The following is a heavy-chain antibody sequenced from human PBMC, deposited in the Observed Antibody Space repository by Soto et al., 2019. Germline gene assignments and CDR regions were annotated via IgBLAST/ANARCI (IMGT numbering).Heavy chain of an antibody. J-gene: IGHJ4*02. Sequence: EVQLVESGGGLVQPGRSLRLSCAASGFTFDDYAMHWVRQAPGKGLEWVSGISWNSGSIGYADSVKGRFTISRDNAKNSLYLQMNSLRAEDTALYYCAKGRTVDSSSLFDYWGQGTLVTVSS. CDR1: GFTFDDYA. CDR2: ISWNSGSI. V-gene: IGHV3-9*01. D-gene: IGHD6-13*01. CDR3: AKGRTVDSSSLFDY.